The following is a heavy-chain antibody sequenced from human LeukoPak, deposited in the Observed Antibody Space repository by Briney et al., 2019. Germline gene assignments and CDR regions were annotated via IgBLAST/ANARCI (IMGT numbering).Heavy chain of an antibody. CDR3: ARGPGGVLKWLFSAFDI. J-gene: IGHJ3*02. V-gene: IGHV1-69*13. Sequence: SVKVSCKASGGTFSSYAISWVRQAPGQGLEWMGGIIPIFGTANYAQKFQGRVTITADESTSTAYMELSNLRSEDTAVYYCARGPGGVLKWLFSAFDIWGQGTMVTVSS. CDR2: IIPIFGTA. CDR1: GGTFSSYA. D-gene: IGHD3-3*01.